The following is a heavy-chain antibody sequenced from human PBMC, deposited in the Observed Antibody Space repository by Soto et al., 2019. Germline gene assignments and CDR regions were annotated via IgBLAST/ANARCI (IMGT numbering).Heavy chain of an antibody. CDR3: AKILTTSDYYWYGLDV. D-gene: IGHD2-2*01. Sequence: EVRLLQSGGGLIQPGESLRLSCAASGFSFSNQALSWVRQAPGKGLEWVSTISASGDRTYYADSVKGRFTISRDNSKNLLFLQMNSLRVEDTAVYYCAKILTTSDYYWYGLDVWGQGAAVTVSS. CDR1: GFSFSNQA. J-gene: IGHJ6*02. CDR2: ISASGDRT. V-gene: IGHV3-23*01.